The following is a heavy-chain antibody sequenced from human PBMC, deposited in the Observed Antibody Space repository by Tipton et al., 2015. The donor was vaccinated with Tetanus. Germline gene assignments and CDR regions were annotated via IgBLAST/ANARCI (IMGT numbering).Heavy chain of an antibody. J-gene: IGHJ4*02. V-gene: IGHV4-61*01. Sequence: TLSLTCTVSGGSVSSGSYYWSWTRQPPGKGLEWIGYIYYSGSTNYNPSLKSRVTISVDTSKNQFSLKLSSVTAADTAVYYCARDGTTVTTMNYFDYWGQGTLVTVSS. CDR3: ARDGTTVTTMNYFDY. CDR2: IYYSGST. CDR1: GGSVSSGSYY. D-gene: IGHD4-17*01.